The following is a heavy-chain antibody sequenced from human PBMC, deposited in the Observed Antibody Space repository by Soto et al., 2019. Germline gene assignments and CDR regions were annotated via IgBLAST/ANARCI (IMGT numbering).Heavy chain of an antibody. CDR3: ATHNQAYGDSISTFDI. CDR1: GGSINSGGYY. V-gene: IGHV4-31*03. D-gene: IGHD4-17*01. J-gene: IGHJ3*02. Sequence: QVQLQESGPGLVKPSQTLSLTCTVSGGSINSGGYYWSWIRQPPGKGLEWIGYIYYSGSTYYNPSLKSRVTISGDTSKHQFALKVSSVTAADTAVYYCATHNQAYGDSISTFDIWGQGTLVTVSS. CDR2: IYYSGST.